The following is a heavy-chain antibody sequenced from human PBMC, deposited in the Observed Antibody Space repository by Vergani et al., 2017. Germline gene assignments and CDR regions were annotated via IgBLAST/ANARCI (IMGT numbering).Heavy chain of an antibody. V-gene: IGHV4-39*01. CDR3: ATIFGVVIPGGVDV. D-gene: IGHD3-3*01. Sequence: QVQLQESGPGLVKPSETLSLTCTVSNDSVSNTFYYWGWIRQTPGKGLEWNGSIYYSGSTYYNPSLESRVTMSVDTSKSQFSLKLSSVTAADTAVYYCATIFGVVIPGGVDVWGKGTTVTVSS. J-gene: IGHJ6*04. CDR1: NDSVSNTFYY. CDR2: IYYSGST.